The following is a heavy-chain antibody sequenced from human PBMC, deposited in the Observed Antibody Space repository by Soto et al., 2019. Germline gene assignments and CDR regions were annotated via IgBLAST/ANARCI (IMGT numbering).Heavy chain of an antibody. D-gene: IGHD2-21*01. CDR1: GYTFTDYA. Sequence: QVQLVQSGAEVKKPGASVKVFCKASGYTFTDYAIHWVRQAPGQRLELMGWIAPGNGNTKYSQNCQGRVTITRDTSATTAYMELSSLRSEATAVYYCAKGSRMWTPDYWGQGTLVTVSS. CDR2: IAPGNGNT. V-gene: IGHV1-3*01. J-gene: IGHJ4*02. CDR3: AKGSRMWTPDY.